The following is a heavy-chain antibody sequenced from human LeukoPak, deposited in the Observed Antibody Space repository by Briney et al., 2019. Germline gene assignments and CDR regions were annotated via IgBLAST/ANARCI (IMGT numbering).Heavy chain of an antibody. V-gene: IGHV3-53*01. J-gene: IGHJ4*02. CDR3: ARQATRSSRFDY. Sequence: GGSLRLSCAASGVTVSNSYMSWVRQAPGKGLEWVSVIYSDGSTYYADSVEGRFTISRDNSKNTLFLQMNSLRAEDTAVYYCARQATRSSRFDYWGQGTLVTVSS. CDR1: GVTVSNSY. CDR2: IYSDGST.